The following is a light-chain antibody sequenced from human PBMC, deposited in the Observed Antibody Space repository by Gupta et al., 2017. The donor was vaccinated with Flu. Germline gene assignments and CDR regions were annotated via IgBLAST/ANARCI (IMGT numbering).Light chain of an antibody. CDR2: DDI. Sequence: SYVLTQPPSVSVAPGQTATITCGGNNIGSKSVHWYQQKPGQAPVLVVYDDIDRPSGIPERFSGSNSGNTATLTISRVEAGDEADYYCQVWDSSSDHPGVFGGGTKLTVL. V-gene: IGLV3-21*02. CDR1: NIGSKS. J-gene: IGLJ3*02. CDR3: QVWDSSSDHPGV.